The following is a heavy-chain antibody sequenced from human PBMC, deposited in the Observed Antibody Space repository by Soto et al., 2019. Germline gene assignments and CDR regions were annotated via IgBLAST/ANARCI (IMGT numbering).Heavy chain of an antibody. CDR2: VHYSGST. D-gene: IGHD3-16*01. Sequence: QVQLQESGPGLVKPSGTLSLTCAVSGDSTTNSNGWSWVRQPPGKGLEWIGEVHYSGSTNYNPSLKTRVTISMDTSKNHFSLKLSSVTAADTAVYYCARRIYGDWYFDLLGRGTLVTVTS. CDR1: GDSTTNSNG. CDR3: ARRIYGDWYFDL. V-gene: IGHV4-4*02. J-gene: IGHJ2*01.